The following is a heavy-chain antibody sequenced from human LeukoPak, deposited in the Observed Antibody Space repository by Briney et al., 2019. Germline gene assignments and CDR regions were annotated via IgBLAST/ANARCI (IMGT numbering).Heavy chain of an antibody. CDR2: IGGRDGYT. D-gene: IGHD3-9*01. CDR3: AKWGDYDILTGYYASDY. V-gene: IGHV3-23*01. J-gene: IGHJ4*01. CDR1: GFIFSNYA. Sequence: GASLRLSCAASGFIFSNYAMSWVRQAPGKGLEWVSAIGGRDGYTYYADSVKGRFTVSSDDPKNTLYLQMSTLRVEDTAVYYCAKWGDYDILTGYYASDYWGHGTLVTVSS.